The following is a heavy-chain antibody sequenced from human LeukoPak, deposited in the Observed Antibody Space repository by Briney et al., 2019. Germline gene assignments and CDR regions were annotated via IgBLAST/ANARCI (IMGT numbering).Heavy chain of an antibody. Sequence: GGSLRLSCAASGFNFSSYSMNWVRQAPGKGLEWVSSISSSSSYIYYADSVKGRSTISRDNAKNSLYLQMNSLRAEDTAVYYCAREKPALTYYYDSSGYYYFDYWGQGTLVTVSS. D-gene: IGHD3-22*01. CDR2: ISSSSSYI. CDR1: GFNFSSYS. J-gene: IGHJ4*02. V-gene: IGHV3-21*01. CDR3: AREKPALTYYYDSSGYYYFDY.